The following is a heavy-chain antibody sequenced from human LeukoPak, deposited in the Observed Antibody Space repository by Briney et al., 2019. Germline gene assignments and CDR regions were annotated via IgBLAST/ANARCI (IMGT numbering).Heavy chain of an antibody. J-gene: IGHJ4*02. CDR1: GFTLSSYN. V-gene: IGHV3-48*02. Sequence: GGSLGLSCATSGFTLSSYNMNWVRQAPGKGLEWVSYISSRGSSIQYADSVKGRFTISRDNAKNSLYLQMDSLRDDDTAVYYCARTYNSGWYFDYWGQGTLVTVSS. CDR2: ISSRGSSI. CDR3: ARTYNSGWYFDY. D-gene: IGHD6-19*01.